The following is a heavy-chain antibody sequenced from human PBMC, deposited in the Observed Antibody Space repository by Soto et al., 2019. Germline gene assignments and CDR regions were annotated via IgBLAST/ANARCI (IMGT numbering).Heavy chain of an antibody. CDR1: GGSFSGYY. J-gene: IGHJ4*02. V-gene: IGHV4-34*01. CDR3: ARGRGVVPAAHNY. D-gene: IGHD2-2*01. CDR2: INHSGST. Sequence: WETLSLTCAVYGGSFSGYYWSWIRQPPGKGLEWIGEINHSGSTNYYPSLKSRVTISVDTSKNQFSLKLSSVTAADTAVYYCARGRGVVPAAHNYWGQGTLVTVSS.